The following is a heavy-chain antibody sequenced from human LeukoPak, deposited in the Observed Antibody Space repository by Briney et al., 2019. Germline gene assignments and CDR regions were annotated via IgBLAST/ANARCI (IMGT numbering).Heavy chain of an antibody. CDR2: IRSKAYGGTT. CDR1: GFTFGDYA. Sequence: PGGSLRLSCTASGFTFGDYAMSWVRQAPGKGLEWVGFIRSKAYGGTTEYAASVKGRFTISRDDSKSIAYLQMNSLKTEDTAVYYCTRDMYDVPYFDYWGQGTLVTVSS. D-gene: IGHD3-10*02. J-gene: IGHJ4*02. CDR3: TRDMYDVPYFDY. V-gene: IGHV3-49*04.